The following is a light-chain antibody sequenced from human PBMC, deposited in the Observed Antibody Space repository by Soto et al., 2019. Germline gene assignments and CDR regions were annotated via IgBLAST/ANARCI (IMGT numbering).Light chain of an antibody. Sequence: EIVLTQSPATLSLSPCDRATLSCRASQSVSSYLAWYQQKPGQAPRLLIYDASNRATGIPARFSGSGSGTDFTLTISSLEPEDFAVYYCQQRSNWPRTFGQGTKVDIK. CDR1: QSVSSY. V-gene: IGKV3-11*01. CDR3: QQRSNWPRT. CDR2: DAS. J-gene: IGKJ1*01.